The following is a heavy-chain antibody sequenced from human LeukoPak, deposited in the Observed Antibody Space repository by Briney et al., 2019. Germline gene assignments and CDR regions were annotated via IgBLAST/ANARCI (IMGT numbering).Heavy chain of an antibody. V-gene: IGHV4-31*03. CDR2: IYYSGST. CDR3: ARVRDTAMVDTRGTTDY. CDR1: GGSISSGGYY. J-gene: IGHJ4*02. D-gene: IGHD5-18*01. Sequence: SETLSLTCTVSGGSISSGGYYWSWIRQHPGKGLEWIGYIYYSGSTYYNPSLKSRATISVDTSKNQFSLKLSSVTAAGTAVYYCARVRDTAMVDTRGTTDYWGQGTLVTVSS.